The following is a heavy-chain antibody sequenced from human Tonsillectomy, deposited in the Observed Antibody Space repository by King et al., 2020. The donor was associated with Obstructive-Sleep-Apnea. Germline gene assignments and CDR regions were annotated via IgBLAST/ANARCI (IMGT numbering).Heavy chain of an antibody. V-gene: IGHV4-61*01. CDR2: IYQSGGT. J-gene: IGHJ4*02. Sequence: QLQESGPGLVKPSETLSLTCTVSGGSVSSGNYYWSWIRLPPGKGLEWIGYIYQSGGTNYNPSLKSRVTMSVDTSKDQFSLKLSSVTAADTAVYYCARVDHYRHRAFDYWGQGTLVTVSS. CDR3: ARVDHYRHRAFDY. D-gene: IGHD4-11*01. CDR1: GGSVSSGNYY.